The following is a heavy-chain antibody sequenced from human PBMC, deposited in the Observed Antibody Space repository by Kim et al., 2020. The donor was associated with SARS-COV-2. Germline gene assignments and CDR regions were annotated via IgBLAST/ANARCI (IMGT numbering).Heavy chain of an antibody. CDR2: IYTGGST. D-gene: IGHD3-22*01. Sequence: GGSLRLSCEASGFIVSRNYMSWVRQAPGKGLEWVSVIYTGGSTYYADSVKGRFSISRDNSKNTLYLQMNSLIVEDTAVYYCARELYDSSGYFDYWGQGTLVTVSS. CDR1: GFIVSRNY. V-gene: IGHV3-66*01. CDR3: ARELYDSSGYFDY. J-gene: IGHJ4*02.